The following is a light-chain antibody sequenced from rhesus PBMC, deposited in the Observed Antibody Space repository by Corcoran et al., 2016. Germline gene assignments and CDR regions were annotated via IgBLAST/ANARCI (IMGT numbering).Light chain of an antibody. CDR2: LGS. CDR3: LQAIQLPFT. CDR1: QSLLHSNGYTY. J-gene: IGKJ3*01. Sequence: DIVMTQTPLSLPVTPGEPASISCRSSQSLLHSNGYTYLFWYLQKPGQSPHFLIYLGSNRASGVPDRFSGSGSGTDFTLEISRVGAEDVGVYYCLQAIQLPFTFGPGTKLDIK. V-gene: IGKV2-91*01.